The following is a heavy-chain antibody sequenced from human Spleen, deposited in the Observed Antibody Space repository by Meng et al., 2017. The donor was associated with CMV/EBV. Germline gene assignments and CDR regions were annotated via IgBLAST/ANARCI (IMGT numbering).Heavy chain of an antibody. J-gene: IGHJ6*02. CDR3: ARVERYCTGGSYSSTGYYGMDV. V-gene: IGHV1-2*02. D-gene: IGHD2-15*01. CDR2: SNTKSGGT. Sequence: DKEGGRKAHGKGIEWMGWSNTKSGGTSYAKKFQGRVTMTEEKSINTDYVELSRLGSDDMAVYYCARVERYCTGGSYSSTGYYGMDVWGQGTTVTVSS. CDR1: D.